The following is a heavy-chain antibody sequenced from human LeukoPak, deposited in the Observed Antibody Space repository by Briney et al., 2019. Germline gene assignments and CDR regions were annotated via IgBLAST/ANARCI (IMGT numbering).Heavy chain of an antibody. V-gene: IGHV1-46*01. D-gene: IGHD3-22*01. Sequence: ASVKVSCKASGYTFTSYYMHWVRQAPGQGLEWMGIINPSGGSTSYAQKFQGRVTMTRDTSTSTVYMELSSLRSEDTAVCYCARDSGYYDSSGYQYYFDYWGQGTLVTVSS. CDR3: ARDSGYYDSSGYQYYFDY. J-gene: IGHJ4*02. CDR2: INPSGGST. CDR1: GYTFTSYY.